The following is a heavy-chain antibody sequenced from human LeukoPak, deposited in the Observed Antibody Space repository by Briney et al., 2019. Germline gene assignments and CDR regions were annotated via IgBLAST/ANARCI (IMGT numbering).Heavy chain of an antibody. CDR1: GFTFSSYA. J-gene: IGHJ4*02. CDR2: ISGSGGST. D-gene: IGHD6-19*01. Sequence: PGGSLRLSCAASGFTFSSYAMSWVRQAPGKGLEWVSVISGSGGSTYYADSVKGRFTISRDNSKNTLYLQMNSLRAEDTAVYYCAKDLWYSSGWYPRNPSDYWGQGTLVTVSS. CDR3: AKDLWYSSGWYPRNPSDY. V-gene: IGHV3-23*01.